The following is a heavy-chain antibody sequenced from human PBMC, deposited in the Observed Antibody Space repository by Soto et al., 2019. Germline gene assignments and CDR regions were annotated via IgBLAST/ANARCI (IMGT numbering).Heavy chain of an antibody. CDR2: INPDSGGT. Sequence: ASVKVSGKTSGYTFTNYFMHWVRQAPGQGLESMGWINPDSGGTMFAQKFQGRVTMTRDTSISTVYMELTSLSSDDTAVYYCARGSNWNSNCFDPWGQGTLVTVSS. J-gene: IGHJ5*02. D-gene: IGHD1-1*01. CDR3: ARGSNWNSNCFDP. V-gene: IGHV1-2*02. CDR1: GYTFTNYF.